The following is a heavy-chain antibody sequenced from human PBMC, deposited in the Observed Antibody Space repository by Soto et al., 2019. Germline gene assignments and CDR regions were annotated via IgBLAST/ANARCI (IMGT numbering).Heavy chain of an antibody. J-gene: IGHJ6*02. CDR1: GGSVSSGSYY. Sequence: NPSETLSLTCTVSGGSVSSGSYYWSWIRQPPGKGLEWIGYIYYSGSTNYNPSLKSRVTISVDTSKNQFSLKLSSVTAADTAVYYCARDIRPSVTTRFSTLRYYYYYYGMDVWGQGTTVTVSS. V-gene: IGHV4-61*01. CDR2: IYYSGST. D-gene: IGHD4-17*01. CDR3: ARDIRPSVTTRFSTLRYYYYYYGMDV.